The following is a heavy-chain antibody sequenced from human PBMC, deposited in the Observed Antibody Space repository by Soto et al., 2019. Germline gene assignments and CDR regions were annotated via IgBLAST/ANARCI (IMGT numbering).Heavy chain of an antibody. V-gene: IGHV4-30-2*01. CDR1: GGSISSGGYS. D-gene: IGHD5-12*01. CDR3: AAGGGLPRYY. Sequence: QLQLQESGSGLVKPSQTLSLTCAVSGGSISSGGYSWSWIRQPPGKGLEWIGYIYHSGSTYYNPSPKRRVTISVDRSKNQFSLKPSSVTAADTAVYYCAAGGGLPRYYWGQGTLVTVSS. CDR2: IYHSGST. J-gene: IGHJ4*02.